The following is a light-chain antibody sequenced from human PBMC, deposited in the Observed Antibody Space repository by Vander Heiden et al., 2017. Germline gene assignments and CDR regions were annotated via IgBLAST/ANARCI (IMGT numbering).Light chain of an antibody. CDR2: AAS. CDR1: QGIRYD. CDR3: QQDSTFPLT. Sequence: AIQMTPSQSSLSASVGDRVTITCRASQGIRYDLGWFQQKPGKAPTLLINAASRLQTGVPSRFSGSGSGTDFTLTISSLQPEDVASYYGQQDSTFPLTFGGGTKVEIK. V-gene: IGKV1-6*01. J-gene: IGKJ4*01.